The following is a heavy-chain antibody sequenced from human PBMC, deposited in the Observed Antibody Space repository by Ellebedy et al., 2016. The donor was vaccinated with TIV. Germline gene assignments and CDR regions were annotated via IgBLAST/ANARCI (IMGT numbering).Heavy chain of an antibody. J-gene: IGHJ5*02. CDR2: IYYSGST. CDR3: ARDSQEVAAAGTANWFDP. D-gene: IGHD6-13*01. V-gene: IGHV4-39*07. Sequence: SETLSLTXTVSGGSISSSTYYWGWIRQPPGKGLEWIGNIYYSGSTYYNPSLKSRVTISVDKSKNQFSLKLSSVTAADTAVYYCARDSQEVAAAGTANWFDPWGQGTLVTVSS. CDR1: GGSISSSTYY.